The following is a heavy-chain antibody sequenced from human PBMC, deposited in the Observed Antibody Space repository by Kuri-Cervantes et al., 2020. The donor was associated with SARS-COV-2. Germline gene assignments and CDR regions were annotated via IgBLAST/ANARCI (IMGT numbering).Heavy chain of an antibody. CDR2: IYHSGST. D-gene: IGHD6-19*01. J-gene: IGHJ4*02. CDR3: ARDWRTVAGKN. Sequence: SETLSLTCTVSGYSISSGYYWGWIRQPPGKGLEWIGSIYHSGSTNYNPSLKSRVTISVDTSKNQFSLKLSSVTAADTAVYYCARDWRTVAGKNWGQGNLVNGAS. V-gene: IGHV4-38-2*02. CDR1: GYSISSGYY.